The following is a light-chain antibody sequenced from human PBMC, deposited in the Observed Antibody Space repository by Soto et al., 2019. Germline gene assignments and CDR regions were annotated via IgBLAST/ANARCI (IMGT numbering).Light chain of an antibody. Sequence: QPALTQPASVSGSPGQSITISCTGTSSVIGAYNFVSWYQQHPGKAPKLMLYDVNIRPSGVSNRFSGSKSGNTASLTISGLQAEDEADYYCTSWTTSTTMIFGGGTKVTVL. V-gene: IGLV2-14*03. CDR3: TSWTTSTTMI. CDR1: SSVIGAYNF. J-gene: IGLJ2*01. CDR2: DVN.